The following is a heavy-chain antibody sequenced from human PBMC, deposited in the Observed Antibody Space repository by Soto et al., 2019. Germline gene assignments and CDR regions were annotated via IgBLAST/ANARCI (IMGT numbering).Heavy chain of an antibody. D-gene: IGHD6-13*01. Sequence: VQLQESGPGLVKPSETLSLTCTVSGGSISSYYWSWIRQPPGKGLEWIGYIYYSGSTNYNPSLKSRVTISVDTSKNQFSLKLSSVTAADTAVYYCARRDSGRRWWFDPWGQGTLVTVSS. CDR2: IYYSGST. CDR3: ARRDSGRRWWFDP. J-gene: IGHJ5*02. V-gene: IGHV4-59*01. CDR1: GGSISSYY.